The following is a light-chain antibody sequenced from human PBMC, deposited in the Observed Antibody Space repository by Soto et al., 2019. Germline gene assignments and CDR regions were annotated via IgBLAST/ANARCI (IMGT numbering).Light chain of an antibody. CDR1: QDISNY. CDR3: QQYDNLPLT. V-gene: IGKV1-33*01. CDR2: DAS. J-gene: IGKJ4*01. Sequence: DIQMTRSPSSLSASVGDRVTITCQASQDISNYLNWYQQKPGKAPKLPIYDASNLETGVPSRFSGSGSGTDFTFSISSLQPEDIATYYCQQYDNLPLTFGGGTKVDIK.